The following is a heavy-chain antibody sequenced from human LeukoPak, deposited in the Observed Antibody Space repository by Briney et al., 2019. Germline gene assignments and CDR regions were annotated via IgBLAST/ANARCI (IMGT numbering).Heavy chain of an antibody. V-gene: IGHV1-8*03. Sequence: ASVKVSGKASGYTFTSYDINWVRQATGQGLEWMGWMNPSSGSTGYAQKFQGRVTITRNTSISTAYMELSTLRSEDTAVYYCARGRSAMRMDVWGKGTTVTVSS. D-gene: IGHD2-2*01. CDR1: GYTFTSYD. CDR2: MNPSSGST. J-gene: IGHJ6*04. CDR3: ARGRSAMRMDV.